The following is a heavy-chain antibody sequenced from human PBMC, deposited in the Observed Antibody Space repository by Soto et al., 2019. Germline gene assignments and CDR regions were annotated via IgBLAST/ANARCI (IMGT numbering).Heavy chain of an antibody. CDR1: GGTFSSYA. J-gene: IGHJ4*02. Sequence: SVKVSCKACGGTFSSYAISWVRQAPGQGLEWMGGIIPIFGTANYAQKFQGRVTITADESTSTAYMELSSLRSEDTAVYYCAREQYGDYDCYFDYWGQGTLVTVS. CDR3: AREQYGDYDCYFDY. V-gene: IGHV1-69*13. D-gene: IGHD5-12*01. CDR2: IIPIFGTA.